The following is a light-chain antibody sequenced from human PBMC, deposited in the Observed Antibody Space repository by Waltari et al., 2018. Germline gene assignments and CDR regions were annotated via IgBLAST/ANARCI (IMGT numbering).Light chain of an antibody. Sequence: SYVLTQLSSMSVTPGQTARIVCEGRHIGTKAVHWYQRKAGQAPLLVLHDDDTRPSGIPDRFSGTNSGDTATLTISGVEAEDEADYFCQVWDSHTVVFGGGTNLTVL. V-gene: IGLV3-21*02. CDR3: QVWDSHTVV. J-gene: IGLJ2*01. CDR2: DDD. CDR1: HIGTKA.